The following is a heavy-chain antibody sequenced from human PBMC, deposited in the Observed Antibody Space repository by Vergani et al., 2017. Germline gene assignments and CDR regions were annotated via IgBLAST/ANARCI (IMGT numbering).Heavy chain of an antibody. Sequence: QVHLVESGGGVVPPGGSLRLSCATSGFTLSNYDMQWIRQGPGKGLEFVAFIQFDGSNQYYADSVKGRFTLSRDFSKNTLYLQMNSLRTDDTATYYCAKHFRGWGIDYWGQGTQVIVSS. CDR1: GFTLSNYD. CDR2: IQFDGSNQ. CDR3: AKHFRGWGIDY. J-gene: IGHJ4*02. D-gene: IGHD3-16*01. V-gene: IGHV3-30*02.